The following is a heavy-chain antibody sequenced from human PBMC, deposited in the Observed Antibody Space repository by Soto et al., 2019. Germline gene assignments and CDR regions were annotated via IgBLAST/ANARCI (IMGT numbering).Heavy chain of an antibody. CDR3: ARDGATIFGVANNNWFDP. CDR1: GYTFTSYA. CDR2: INAGNGNT. D-gene: IGHD3-3*01. Sequence: QVQLVQSGAEVKKPGASVKVSCKASGYTFTSYAMHWVRQAPGQRLEWMGWINAGNGNTKYSQKFQGRVTITRDPSASTAYMELSSLRSEDTAVYYCARDGATIFGVANNNWFDPWGQGTLVTVSS. V-gene: IGHV1-3*01. J-gene: IGHJ5*02.